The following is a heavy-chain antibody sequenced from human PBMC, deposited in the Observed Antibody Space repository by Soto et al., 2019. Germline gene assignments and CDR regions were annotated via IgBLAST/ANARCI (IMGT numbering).Heavy chain of an antibody. J-gene: IGHJ6*02. CDR1: GGSVSSGSYY. V-gene: IGHV4-61*01. D-gene: IGHD4-17*01. Sequence: SETLSLTCTVSGGSVSSGSYYWSWIRQPPGKGLEWIGYIYYSGSTNYNPSLKSRVTISVDTSKNQFSLKLSSVTAADTAVYYCARTTVTDYYYGMDVWGQGTTVTVS. CDR3: ARTTVTDYYYGMDV. CDR2: IYYSGST.